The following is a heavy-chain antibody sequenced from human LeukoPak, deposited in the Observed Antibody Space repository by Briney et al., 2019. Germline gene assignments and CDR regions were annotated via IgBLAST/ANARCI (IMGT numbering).Heavy chain of an antibody. J-gene: IGHJ2*01. CDR3: ARQGPMLRGVGFWGRFFDL. D-gene: IGHD3-10*01. V-gene: IGHV4-39*01. CDR1: GGSFSSSGYC. Sequence: PSETLSLTCSVSGGSFSSSGYCWGWIRQPPGKGLEWIGSMDYSGRTYYNPSLKSRVTISVDTSKNQFSLNLSSVTAADTAVFYCARQGPMLRGVGFWGRFFDLWGRGTLLTVSS. CDR2: MDYSGRT.